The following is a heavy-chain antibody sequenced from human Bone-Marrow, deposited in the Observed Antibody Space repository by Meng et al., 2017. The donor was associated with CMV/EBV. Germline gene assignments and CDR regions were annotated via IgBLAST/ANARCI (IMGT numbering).Heavy chain of an antibody. CDR2: INPNSGGT. Sequence: ASVKVSCKASGYTFTGYYMHWVRQAPGQGLEWMGWINPNSGGTNYAQKFQGRVTITADKSTSTAYMELSSLRSEDTAVYYCASATALPAAIHYYYYGMDVWGQGTTVTVSS. CDR3: ASATALPAAIHYYYYGMDV. V-gene: IGHV1-2*02. D-gene: IGHD2-2*01. J-gene: IGHJ6*01. CDR1: GYTFTGYY.